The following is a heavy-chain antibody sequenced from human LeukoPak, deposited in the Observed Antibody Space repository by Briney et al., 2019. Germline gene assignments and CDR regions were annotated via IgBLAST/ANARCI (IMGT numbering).Heavy chain of an antibody. J-gene: IGHJ4*02. CDR3: ARDPNNPYYDFWSGYYTD. CDR2: IKQDGSEK. CDR1: GFTFSSYW. D-gene: IGHD3-3*01. V-gene: IGHV3-7*01. Sequence: GGSLRLSCAASGFTFSSYWMSWVRQAPGKGLEWVANIKQDGSEKYYVDSVKGRLTISRDNAKNSLYLQMNSLRAEDTAVYYCARDPNNPYYDFWSGYYTDWGQGTLVTVSS.